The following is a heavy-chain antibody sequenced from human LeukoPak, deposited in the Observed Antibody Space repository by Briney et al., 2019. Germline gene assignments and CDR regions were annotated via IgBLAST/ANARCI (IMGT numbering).Heavy chain of an antibody. D-gene: IGHD2-2*01. CDR3: ARQLFISTSSYYIFDF. V-gene: IGHV3-66*04. J-gene: IGHJ4*02. Sequence: GGSLRLSCAASGFTVSSNYISWVRQAPGKGLEWVSVIHSDDSTYYADSMKDRFTISRDNSRNTLYLQMNSLRAEDTAVYYCARQLFISTSSYYIFDFWGQGTLVTVSS. CDR1: GFTVSSNY. CDR2: IHSDDST.